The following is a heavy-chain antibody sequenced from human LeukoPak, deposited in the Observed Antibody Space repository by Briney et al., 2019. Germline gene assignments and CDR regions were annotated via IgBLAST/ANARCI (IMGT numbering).Heavy chain of an antibody. CDR1: EYTFTGLD. Sequence: GPQVKFSGKPLEYTFTGLDFNGVRQATGQGLKGRGWMNPNSGDTGYAQKFQGRVTMTRNTSISTAYMELSSLRSEDTAVYYCARGGVAVAEFDYWGQGTLVTVSS. CDR2: MNPNSGDT. CDR3: ARGGVAVAEFDY. D-gene: IGHD6-19*01. V-gene: IGHV1-8*01. J-gene: IGHJ4*02.